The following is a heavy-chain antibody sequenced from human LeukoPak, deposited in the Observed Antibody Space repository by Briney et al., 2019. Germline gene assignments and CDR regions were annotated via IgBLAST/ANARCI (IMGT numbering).Heavy chain of an antibody. CDR3: ARVQRGIAVALDY. CDR1: GFTFSSYA. J-gene: IGHJ4*02. Sequence: PGGSLRLSCAASGFTFSSYAMSWVRQAPGKGLEWVSAISGSGGSTYYADSVKGRFTISRDNVKNLLYLQMNSLRAEDTAVYYCARVQRGIAVALDYWGQGTLATVSS. CDR2: ISGSGGST. D-gene: IGHD6-19*01. V-gene: IGHV3-23*01.